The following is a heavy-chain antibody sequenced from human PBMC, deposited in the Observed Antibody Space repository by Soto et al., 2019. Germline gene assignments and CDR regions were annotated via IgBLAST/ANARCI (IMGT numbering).Heavy chain of an antibody. D-gene: IGHD2-15*01. CDR2: IYHSGST. Sequence: PSDTLSLTCAVSGGSISSGGYSWSWIRQPPGKGLEWIGYIYHSGSTYYNPSLKSRVTISVDRSKNQFSLKLSSVTAADTAVYYCARAGGLYGNWFDPWGQGTLVTVSS. CDR3: ARAGGLYGNWFDP. V-gene: IGHV4-30-2*01. CDR1: GGSISSGGYS. J-gene: IGHJ5*02.